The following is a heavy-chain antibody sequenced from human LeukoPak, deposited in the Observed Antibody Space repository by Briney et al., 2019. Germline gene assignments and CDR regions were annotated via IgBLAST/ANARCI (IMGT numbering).Heavy chain of an antibody. V-gene: IGHV1-46*01. J-gene: IGHJ5*02. CDR2: INPSGGST. Sequence: ASVKVSCKASGYTFTSYDINWVRQATGQGLEWMGIINPSGGSTSYAQKFQGRVTMTRDTSTSTVYMELSSLRSEDTAVYYCARSFRQQLVGSFDPWGQGTLVTVSS. D-gene: IGHD6-13*01. CDR1: GYTFTSYD. CDR3: ARSFRQQLVGSFDP.